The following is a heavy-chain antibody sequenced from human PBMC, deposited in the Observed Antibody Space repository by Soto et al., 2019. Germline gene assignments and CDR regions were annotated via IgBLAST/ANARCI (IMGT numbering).Heavy chain of an antibody. J-gene: IGHJ3*02. Sequence: QVQLVQSGAEVKKTGSSVKLSCKASGGTFSSYAFSWVRQAPRQGLEWMGGIIPMFRTANYAQKFRDRVTFSADESTTVVYMKFTGLKSADTALYFCASMPSVILNSSRCGTPVDIWGQGTMVIVSS. V-gene: IGHV1-69*12. D-gene: IGHD2-2*01. CDR1: GGTFSSYA. CDR2: IIPMFRTA. CDR3: ASMPSVILNSSRCGTPVDI.